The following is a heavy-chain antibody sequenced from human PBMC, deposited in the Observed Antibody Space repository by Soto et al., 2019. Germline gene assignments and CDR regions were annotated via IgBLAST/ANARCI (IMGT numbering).Heavy chain of an antibody. D-gene: IGHD3-16*01. CDR3: ARDGGAY. CDR1: GFTFSSYA. CDR2: MSYDGSNK. V-gene: IGHV3-30-3*01. J-gene: IGHJ4*02. Sequence: VQLVESGGGVVQPGRSLRLSCAASGFTFSSYAMHWVRGAPGKGLEWMAVMSYDGSNKYYADSVKGRFTISRDNSKNTLYLQMNSLRPEDTALYYCARDGGAYWGQGTLVIVSS.